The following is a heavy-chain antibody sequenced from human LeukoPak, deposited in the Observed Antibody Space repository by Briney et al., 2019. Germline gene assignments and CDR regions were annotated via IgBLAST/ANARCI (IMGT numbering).Heavy chain of an antibody. J-gene: IGHJ5*02. D-gene: IGHD3-10*01. CDR2: IRSKANSYAT. CDR3: TRHRQALWFGESPSNWFDP. Sequence: GGSLRLSCAASGFTFSGSAMHWVRQASGKGLEWVGRIRSKANSYATAYAASVKGRFTISRDDSKNTAYLQMNSLKTEDTAVYYCTRHRQALWFGESPSNWFDPWGQGTLVTVSS. V-gene: IGHV3-73*01. CDR1: GFTFSGSA.